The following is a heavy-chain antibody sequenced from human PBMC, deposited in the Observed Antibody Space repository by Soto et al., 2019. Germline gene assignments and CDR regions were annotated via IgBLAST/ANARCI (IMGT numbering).Heavy chain of an antibody. D-gene: IGHD2-8*01. Sequence: QVQLQESGPGLVKPSQTLSLTCTVSGGSISSGVYYWSWIRQPPGKGLEWIGYIYYSGSTYYHTSLKSRVTISVDTSKNQFSLKLSSVTAADTSLYYCDRGLGYCTNGVCPPMFDPWGQGTLVTVSS. J-gene: IGHJ5*02. CDR3: DRGLGYCTNGVCPPMFDP. V-gene: IGHV4-30-4*01. CDR2: IYYSGST. CDR1: GGSISSGVYY.